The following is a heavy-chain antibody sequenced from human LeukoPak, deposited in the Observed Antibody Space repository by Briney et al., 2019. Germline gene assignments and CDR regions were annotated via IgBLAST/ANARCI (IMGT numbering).Heavy chain of an antibody. CDR1: GYSISRGYY. CDR2: IYHSGST. Sequence: SETLSLTCTVSGYSISRGYYWGWIRQPPGKGLVWIGRIYHSGSTYYNPSRKSGVTISVDTSKSPFSLKLSAVTAADTAVYYCARGEEPAPFDYWGQGTLVTVSS. V-gene: IGHV4-38-2*02. D-gene: IGHD1-26*01. J-gene: IGHJ4*02. CDR3: ARGEEPAPFDY.